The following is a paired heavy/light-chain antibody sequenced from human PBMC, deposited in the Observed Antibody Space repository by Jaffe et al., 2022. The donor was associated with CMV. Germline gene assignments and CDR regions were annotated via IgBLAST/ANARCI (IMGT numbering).Light chain of an antibody. CDR2: GAS. CDR1: QSVSSN. V-gene: IGKV3-15*01. J-gene: IGKJ2*01. CDR3: QQYNNWQT. Sequence: EIVMTQSPATLSVSPGERATLSCRASQSVSSNLAWYQQKPGQAPRLLIYGASTRATGIPARFSGSGSGTEFTLTISSLQSEDFAVYYCQQYNNWQTFGQGTKLEIK.
Heavy chain of an antibody. CDR2: IYWDDDK. J-gene: IGHJ5*02. D-gene: IGHD3-9*01. CDR1: GFSLSTSGVG. Sequence: QITLKESGPTLVKPTQTLTLTCTFSGFSLSTSGVGVGWIRQPPGKALEWLALIYWDDDKRYSPSLKSRLTITKDTSKNQVVLTMTNMDPVDTATYYCAHRQNSEYDILTGYYKDNWFDPWGQGTLVTVSS. CDR3: AHRQNSEYDILTGYYKDNWFDP. V-gene: IGHV2-5*02.